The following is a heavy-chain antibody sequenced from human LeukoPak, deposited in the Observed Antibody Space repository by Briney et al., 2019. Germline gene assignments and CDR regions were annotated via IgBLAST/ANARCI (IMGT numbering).Heavy chain of an antibody. CDR3: ARDPDDYVWGSYRYIQNYGMDV. CDR1: GGSISSYY. CDR2: IYTSGST. V-gene: IGHV4-4*07. J-gene: IGHJ6*02. D-gene: IGHD3-16*02. Sequence: SETLSLTCTVSGGSISSYYWSWIRQPAGKGLEWIGRIYTSGSTNYNPSLKSRVAMSVDTSKNQFSLKLSSVTAADTAVYYCARDPDDYVWGSYRYIQNYGMDVWGQGTTVTVSS.